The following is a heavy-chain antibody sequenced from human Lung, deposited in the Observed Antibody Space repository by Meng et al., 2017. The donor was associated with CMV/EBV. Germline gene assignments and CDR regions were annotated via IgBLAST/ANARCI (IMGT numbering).Heavy chain of an antibody. D-gene: IGHD1-14*01. CDR2: IYYSGST. J-gene: IGHJ5*02. V-gene: IGHV4-59*01. CDR1: GGSISSYF. Sequence: SXTLSLXCTVYGGSISSYFWSWIRQPPGKGLEWIGYIYYSGSTNYNPSLKSRVAISVDTSKNQFSLKPSSVTAADTAVYYCVRDITRPGSWGFDHWGQGTLVTVSS. CDR3: VRDITRPGSWGFDH.